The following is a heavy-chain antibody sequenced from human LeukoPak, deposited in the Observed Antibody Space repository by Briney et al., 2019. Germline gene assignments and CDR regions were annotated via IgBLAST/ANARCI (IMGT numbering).Heavy chain of an antibody. CDR2: INPNSGGT. D-gene: IGHD1-26*01. Sequence: ASVKVSCKASGYTFTGYYMHWVRQAPGQGLEWMGWINPNSGGTNYAQKFQGRVTMTRDTSISTAYMELSSLRSEDTAVYYCARGEVGALNWFDPWGQGTLVTVSS. V-gene: IGHV1-2*02. J-gene: IGHJ5*02. CDR1: GYTFTGYY. CDR3: ARGEVGALNWFDP.